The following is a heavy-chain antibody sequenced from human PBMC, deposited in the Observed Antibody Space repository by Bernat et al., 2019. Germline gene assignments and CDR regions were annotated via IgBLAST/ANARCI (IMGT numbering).Heavy chain of an antibody. V-gene: IGHV3-30*18. CDR3: AKDPGDPEYYYYMDV. CDR2: ISYDGSNK. CDR1: GFTFSSFG. J-gene: IGHJ6*03. Sequence: VQLLESGGGLVQPGGSLRLSCAASGFTFSSFGMSWVRQAPGKGLEWVAVISYDGSNKYYADSVKGRFTISRDNSKNTLYLQMNSLRAEDTAVCYCAKDPGDPEYYYYMDVWGKGTTVTVSS. D-gene: IGHD1-1*01.